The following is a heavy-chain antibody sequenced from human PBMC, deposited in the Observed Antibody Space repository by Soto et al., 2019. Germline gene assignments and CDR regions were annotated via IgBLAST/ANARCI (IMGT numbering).Heavy chain of an antibody. CDR1: RCNFGGYA. CDR3: AKDGYSITRNKPLDY. J-gene: IGHJ4*02. Sequence: GSQRLCSGASRCNFGGYAGCWIRPAPGKGLEWVSSISVSGGSTYYADSVKGRFTISRDNSKNTLYLQMNSLRAEDTAVYYCAKDGYSITRNKPLDYWGQGTLVTVSS. V-gene: IGHV3-23*01. CDR2: ISVSGGST. D-gene: IGHD2-2*01.